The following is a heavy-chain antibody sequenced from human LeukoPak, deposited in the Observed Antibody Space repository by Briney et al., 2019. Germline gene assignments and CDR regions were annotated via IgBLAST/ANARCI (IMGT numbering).Heavy chain of an antibody. CDR1: GGSISSYY. Sequence: SETLSLTCTVSGGSISSYYWSWIRQPPGKGLEWIGYIYYSGSTNYNPSLESRVTISVDTSKNQFSLKLSSVTAADTAVYYCAREMAIIRALNYWGQGTLVTVSS. CDR2: IYYSGST. D-gene: IGHD5-24*01. CDR3: AREMAIIRALNY. V-gene: IGHV4-59*01. J-gene: IGHJ4*02.